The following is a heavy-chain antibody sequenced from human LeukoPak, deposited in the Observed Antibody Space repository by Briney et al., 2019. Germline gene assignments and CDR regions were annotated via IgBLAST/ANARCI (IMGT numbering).Heavy chain of an antibody. D-gene: IGHD4-23*01. V-gene: IGHV3-7*01. J-gene: IGHJ4*02. CDR1: GFTFNSYW. Sequence: GGSLRLSCAASGFTFNSYWMSWVRQAPGKGLEWVANIKQDGSEKYYVDSVKGRFTFSRDNAKNSLYLQMNSLRAEDTAVYYCAKDVYGGNTRRYFDYWGQGTLVTVSS. CDR2: IKQDGSEK. CDR3: AKDVYGGNTRRYFDY.